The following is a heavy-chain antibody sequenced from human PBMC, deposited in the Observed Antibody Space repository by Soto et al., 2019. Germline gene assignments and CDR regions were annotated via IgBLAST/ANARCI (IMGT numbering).Heavy chain of an antibody. CDR1: GFTFSSYA. CDR2: ISGTGGST. J-gene: IGHJ4*02. CDR3: AKDAGDSITKYYYFDN. D-gene: IGHD2-2*01. Sequence: GGSLRLSCAASGFTFSSYALSWVRQPPGKGLEWVSSISGTGGSTTYPDSVRGRFTISRDNSKNMLYLQMNNLRGEDTAIYYCAKDAGDSITKYYYFDNWGQGSLVTV. V-gene: IGHV3-23*01.